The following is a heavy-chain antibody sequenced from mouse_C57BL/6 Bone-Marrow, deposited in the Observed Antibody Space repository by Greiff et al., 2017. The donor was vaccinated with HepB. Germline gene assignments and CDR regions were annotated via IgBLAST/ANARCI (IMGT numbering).Heavy chain of an antibody. V-gene: IGHV1-81*01. CDR1: GYTFTSYG. D-gene: IGHD1-1*01. Sequence: VQVVESGAELARPGASVKLSCKASGYTFTSYGISWVKQRTGQGLEWIGEIYPRSGNTYYNEKFKGKATLTADKSSSTAYMELRSLTSEDSAVYFCAKPPIYDYGSRYFDVWGTGTTVTVSS. J-gene: IGHJ1*03. CDR2: IYPRSGNT. CDR3: AKPPIYDYGSRYFDV.